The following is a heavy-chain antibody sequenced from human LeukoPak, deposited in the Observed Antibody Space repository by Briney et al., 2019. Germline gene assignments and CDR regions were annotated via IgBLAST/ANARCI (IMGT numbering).Heavy chain of an antibody. Sequence: ASVKVSCKASGGTFSSYAISWVRQAPGQGLEWMGWISAYNGNTNYAQKLQGRVTMTTDTSTSTAYMELRSLRSDDTAVYYCARESSGWYGFDYWGQGTLVTVSS. V-gene: IGHV1-18*01. J-gene: IGHJ4*02. CDR1: GGTFSSYA. CDR2: ISAYNGNT. CDR3: ARESSGWYGFDY. D-gene: IGHD6-19*01.